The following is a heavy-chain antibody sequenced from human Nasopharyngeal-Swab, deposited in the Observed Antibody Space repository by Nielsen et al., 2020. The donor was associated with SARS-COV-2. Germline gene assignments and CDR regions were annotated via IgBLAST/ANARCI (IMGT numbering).Heavy chain of an antibody. CDR2: IDWNSDTK. CDR1: GFTFDNSA. V-gene: IGHV3-9*01. CDR3: VKGVCGSTSCYFDY. D-gene: IGHD2-2*01. Sequence: SLKISCAASGFTFDNSAMHWVRQPPGKGLEWVSGIDWNSDTKGYADSVKGRFTISRDNAKDSLHLQMNSLRAEDTALYYCVKGVCGSTSCYFDYWGQGTLVTVSA. J-gene: IGHJ4*02.